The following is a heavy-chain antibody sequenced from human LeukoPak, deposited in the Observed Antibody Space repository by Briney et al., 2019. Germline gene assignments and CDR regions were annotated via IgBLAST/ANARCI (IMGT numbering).Heavy chain of an antibody. CDR1: EYSFATYW. D-gene: IGHD1-26*01. CDR3: ATPLQGIVGATGFDY. J-gene: IGHJ4*02. V-gene: IGHV5-51*01. Sequence: GESLKISCQGSEYSFATYWVAWLRQMPGKGLEWMGIIYPSDSDTRYSPSFQGQVTISADKSIKTAYLQWSSLKASDTAMYYCATPLQGIVGATGFDYWGQGTLVTVSS. CDR2: IYPSDSDT.